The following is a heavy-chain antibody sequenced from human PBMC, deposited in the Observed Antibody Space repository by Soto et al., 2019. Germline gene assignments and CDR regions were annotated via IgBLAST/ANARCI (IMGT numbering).Heavy chain of an antibody. CDR3: TSHHLY. J-gene: IGHJ4*02. CDR2: IDPSGST. V-gene: IGHV4-30-4*01. Sequence: SETLSLTCPVSGDSISNGDYYWSWIRQPPGRGLEWIGYIDPSGSTYYNPSLKCQLTMSVDMSKNQFSLRLPSVTAADTAVYYCTSHHLYWGQGLLVTVSS. CDR1: GDSISNGDYY.